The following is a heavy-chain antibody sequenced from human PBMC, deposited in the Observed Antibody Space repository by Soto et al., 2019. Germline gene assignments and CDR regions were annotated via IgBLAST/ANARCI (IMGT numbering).Heavy chain of an antibody. J-gene: IGHJ4*02. CDR3: ARRQDIVVVVAASFFDY. Sequence: SETLSLTCTVSGGSISSSSYYWGWIRQPPGKGLEWIGSIYYSGSTYYNPSLKSRVTISVDTSKNQFSLKLSSVTAADTAVYYCARRQDIVVVVAASFFDYWGQGTLVTVSS. CDR2: IYYSGST. D-gene: IGHD2-15*01. CDR1: GGSISSSSYY. V-gene: IGHV4-39*01.